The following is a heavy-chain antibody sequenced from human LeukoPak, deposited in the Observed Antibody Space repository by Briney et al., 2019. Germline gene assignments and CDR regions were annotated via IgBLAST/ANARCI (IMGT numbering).Heavy chain of an antibody. CDR1: GFTFSSYN. CDR3: AREYSISSGSVSDY. Sequence: GGSLRLSCAASGFTFSSYNMNWVRQAPGKGLEWVSYITSSSSTIYYADSVKGRFTISRDNAKNSLYLQMNSLRDEDTAVYYCAREYSISSGSVSDYWGQGTLVTVSS. CDR2: ITSSSSTI. D-gene: IGHD6-6*01. V-gene: IGHV3-48*02. J-gene: IGHJ4*02.